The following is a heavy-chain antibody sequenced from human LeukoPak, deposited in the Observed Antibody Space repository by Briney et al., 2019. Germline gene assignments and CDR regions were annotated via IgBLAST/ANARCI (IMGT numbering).Heavy chain of an antibody. Sequence: ASVKVSCKASGYNFTDYYIHWVRQAPGQRLEWMGWINADNGNTKYSQKFQGRLTITRDTSARTAYMELSSLRSEDTAVYYCARGGEEYCTNGVCYVPYYFDSWGQGTLVTVSS. J-gene: IGHJ4*02. V-gene: IGHV1-3*01. CDR1: GYNFTDYY. CDR2: INADNGNT. CDR3: ARGGEEYCTNGVCYVPYYFDS. D-gene: IGHD2-8*01.